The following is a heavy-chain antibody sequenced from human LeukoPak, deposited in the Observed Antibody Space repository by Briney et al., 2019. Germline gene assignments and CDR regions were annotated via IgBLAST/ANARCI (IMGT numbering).Heavy chain of an antibody. J-gene: IGHJ6*02. CDR3: ARGSGYSYYYYYGMDV. Sequence: TLSLTCTVSGGSISSYSWSWIRQPPGKGLEWIGYIYHSGSTYYNPSLKSRVTISVDRSKNQFSLKLSSVTAADTAVYYCARGSGYSYYYYYGMDVWGQGTTVTVSS. CDR2: IYHSGST. D-gene: IGHD3-3*01. V-gene: IGHV4-30-2*01. CDR1: GGSISSYS.